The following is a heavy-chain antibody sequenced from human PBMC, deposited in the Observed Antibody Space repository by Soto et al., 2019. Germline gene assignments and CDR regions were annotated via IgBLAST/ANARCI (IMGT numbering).Heavy chain of an antibody. CDR1: GGSFSGYY. J-gene: IGHJ4*02. Sequence: SETLSLTCAVYGGSFSGYYWSWIRQPPGKGLEWIGEINHSGSTNYNPSLKSRVTISVDTSKNQFSLKLSSVTAADTAVYYCARGRSLHTYYYDSSGYYFHYWGQGTLVTVS. V-gene: IGHV4-34*01. D-gene: IGHD3-22*01. CDR2: INHSGST. CDR3: ARGRSLHTYYYDSSGYYFHY.